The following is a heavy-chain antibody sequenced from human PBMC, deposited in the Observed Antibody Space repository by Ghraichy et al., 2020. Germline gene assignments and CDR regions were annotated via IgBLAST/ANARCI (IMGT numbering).Heavy chain of an antibody. V-gene: IGHV3-33*01. J-gene: IGHJ4*02. CDR2: IWYDGSNK. CDR3: ARAGSLGSYSEY. CDR1: GFTFSSYG. Sequence: GGSLRLSCAASGFTFSSYGMHWVRQAPGKGLEWVAVIWYDGSNKYYADSVKGRFTISRDNSKNTLYLQMNSLRAEDTAVYYCARAGSLGSYSEYWGQGTLVTVSS. D-gene: IGHD1-26*01.